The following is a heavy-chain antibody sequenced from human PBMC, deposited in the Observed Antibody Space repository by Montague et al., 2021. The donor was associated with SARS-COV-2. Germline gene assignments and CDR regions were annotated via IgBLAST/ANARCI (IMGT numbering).Heavy chain of an antibody. J-gene: IGHJ5*01. V-gene: IGHV4-34*01. D-gene: IGHD4/OR15-4a*01. CDR2: VHDSGNA. CDR3: ARGSSKTTMVVLVVLGTAHDFDS. Sequence: SETLSLTCAVYGGPFGGYYWSWIRQIPGKGLEWIGEVHDSGNANFNPSLKSRANISVDKLKNQFSLRLTSVTAADTALYWCARGSSKTTMVVLVVLGTAHDFDSWGQGIQVTVSP. CDR1: GGPFGGYY.